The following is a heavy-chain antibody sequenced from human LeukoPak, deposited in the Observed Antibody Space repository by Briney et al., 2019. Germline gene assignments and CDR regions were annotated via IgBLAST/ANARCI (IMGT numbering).Heavy chain of an antibody. D-gene: IGHD3-10*01. V-gene: IGHV4-59*01. CDR1: GGSISNYY. CDR3: ARYGPRWYFDL. CDR2: IFYSGST. J-gene: IGHJ2*01. Sequence: SETLSLTXTVSGGSISNYYWSWIRQPPGKGLEWVGYIFYSGSTNYNPSLKSRVTMSVSTSKNQFSRKVSSVTAADTAVYYCARYGPRWYFDLWGRGTLVTVSS.